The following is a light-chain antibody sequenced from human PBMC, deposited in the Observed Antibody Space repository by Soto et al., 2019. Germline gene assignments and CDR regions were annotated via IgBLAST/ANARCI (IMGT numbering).Light chain of an antibody. Sequence: EIVLTQSPATLSLSPGERATLSCRASQSVDNYLAWYQQKAGQVPRLLIYASSIRATGIPARFSGSGSGRDFTLTISSLEPEDFEVYYCQQRREWPRTFGQGTKVDIX. CDR3: QQRREWPRT. V-gene: IGKV3-11*02. CDR1: QSVDNY. J-gene: IGKJ2*02. CDR2: ASS.